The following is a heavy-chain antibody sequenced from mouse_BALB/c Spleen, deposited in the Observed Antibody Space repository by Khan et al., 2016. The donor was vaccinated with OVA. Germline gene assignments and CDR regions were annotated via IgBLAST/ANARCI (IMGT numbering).Heavy chain of an antibody. CDR3: ARSIMAN. CDR2: ISYSGST. Sequence: EVKLLESGPGLVKPSQSLSLTCTVTGYSITSDYAWNWIRQFPGNKLEWMGYISYSGSTSYNPSLKSRISITRDTSKNQFFLHLNSVTTEDTATYYCARSIMANWGQGTTLTVSS. V-gene: IGHV3-2*02. J-gene: IGHJ2*01. CDR1: GYSITSDYA.